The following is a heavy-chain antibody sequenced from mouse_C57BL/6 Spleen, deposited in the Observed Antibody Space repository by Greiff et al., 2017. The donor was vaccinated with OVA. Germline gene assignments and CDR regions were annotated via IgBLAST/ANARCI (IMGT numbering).Heavy chain of an antibody. CDR2: INYDGSST. Sequence: EVKLVESEGGLVQPGSSMKLSCTASGFTFSDYYMAWVRQVPEKGLEWVANINYDGSSTYYLDSLKSRFIISSANAKNILYLQMSSLKSEDTATYYCARDDAGGFAYWGQGTLVTVSA. V-gene: IGHV5-16*01. CDR3: ARDDAGGFAY. D-gene: IGHD2-3*01. CDR1: GFTFSDYY. J-gene: IGHJ3*01.